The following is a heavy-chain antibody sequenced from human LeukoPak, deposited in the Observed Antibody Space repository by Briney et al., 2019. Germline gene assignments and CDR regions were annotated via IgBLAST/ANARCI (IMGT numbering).Heavy chain of an antibody. CDR2: IYTSGST. J-gene: IGHJ4*02. D-gene: IGHD6-19*01. CDR1: GGSISSGSYY. V-gene: IGHV4-61*02. Sequence: SETLSLTCTVSGGSISSGSYYWSWIRQPAGKGLEWIGRIYTSGSTNYNPSLKRLVPISVDTSKNQFSLKLSSVTAADTAVYYCARGKVSGWYPYYFDYWGQGTLVTVSS. CDR3: ARGKVSGWYPYYFDY.